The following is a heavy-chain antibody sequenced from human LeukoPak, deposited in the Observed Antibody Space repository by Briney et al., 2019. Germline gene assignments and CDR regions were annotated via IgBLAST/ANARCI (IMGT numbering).Heavy chain of an antibody. CDR1: GFTFSSYG. CDR3: ATTWIQLSSDY. V-gene: IGHV3-30*03. Sequence: PGGSLRLSCAASGFTFSSYGMHWVRQAPGKGLEWVAVISYDGSNKYYADSVKGRFTISRDNSKNTLYLQMNSLRAEDTAVYYCATTWIQLSSDYRGQGTLVTVSS. D-gene: IGHD5-18*01. CDR2: ISYDGSNK. J-gene: IGHJ4*02.